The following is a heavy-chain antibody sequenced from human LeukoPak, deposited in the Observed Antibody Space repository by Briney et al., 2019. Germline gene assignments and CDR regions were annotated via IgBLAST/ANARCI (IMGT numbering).Heavy chain of an antibody. D-gene: IGHD5-12*01. CDR3: ARHMGGYDQSDAFDI. J-gene: IGHJ3*02. CDR2: IYYSGST. CDR1: GGSISSYY. V-gene: IGHV4-59*08. Sequence: SETLSLTCTVSGGSISSYYWSWIRRPPGKGLEWIGYIYYSGSTNYNPSLKSRVTISVDTSKNQFSLKLSSVTAADTAVYYCARHMGGYDQSDAFDIWGQGTMVTVSS.